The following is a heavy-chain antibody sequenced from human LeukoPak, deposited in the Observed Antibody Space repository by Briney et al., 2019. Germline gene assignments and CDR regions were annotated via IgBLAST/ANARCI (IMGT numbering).Heavy chain of an antibody. V-gene: IGHV1-69*13. D-gene: IGHD3-3*01. J-gene: IGHJ4*02. CDR1: GYTFTSYA. CDR3: ARDSEDDFWSGYSDY. Sequence: SVKVSCKASGYTFTSYAISWVRQAPGQGLEWMGGIIPIFGTANYAQKFQGRVTITADESTSTAYMELSSLRSEDTAVYYCARDSEDDFWSGYSDYWGQGTLVTVSS. CDR2: IIPIFGTA.